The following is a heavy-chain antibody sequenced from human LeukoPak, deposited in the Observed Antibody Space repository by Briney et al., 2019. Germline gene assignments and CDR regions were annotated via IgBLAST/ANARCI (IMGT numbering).Heavy chain of an antibody. CDR1: AFTFSNYG. Sequence: GGSLRLSCAASAFTFSNYGMHWVRQAPGKGLEWVSSISTSSSYIYYEDSVKGRFTISRDNAKKSLYLQMNSLRAEDTAVYYCARVSRGKWELLGAHDYWGQGTLVTVSS. CDR2: ISTSSSYI. CDR3: ARVSRGKWELLGAHDY. J-gene: IGHJ4*02. V-gene: IGHV3-21*01. D-gene: IGHD1-26*01.